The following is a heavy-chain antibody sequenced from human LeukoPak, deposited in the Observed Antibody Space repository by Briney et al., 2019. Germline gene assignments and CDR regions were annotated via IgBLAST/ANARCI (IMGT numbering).Heavy chain of an antibody. CDR2: IKQDGSVK. V-gene: IGHV3-7*01. CDR3: VRRNLFDF. Sequence: GGSLRLSCAASGFTFTTYWMNWVRQAPGEVLEWVAGIKQDGSVKYYVDSMKGRFTISRDNAKNSVYLQMDSLRADDTAVYYCVRRNLFDFWGQGTLVTVSS. J-gene: IGHJ4*02. CDR1: GFTFTTYW.